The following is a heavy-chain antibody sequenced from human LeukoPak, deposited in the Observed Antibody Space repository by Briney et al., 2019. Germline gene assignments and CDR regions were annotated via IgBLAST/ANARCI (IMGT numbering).Heavy chain of an antibody. CDR2: IIPIFGTA. Sequence: ASVKVSCKASGGTFSSYAISWVRQAPGQGLEWMGGIIPIFGTANYAQKFQGRVTITTDESTSTAYMELSSLRSEDTAVYYCARVGGSEYSSSPQYYYYYYGMDVWGQGTTVTVSS. V-gene: IGHV1-69*05. CDR1: GGTFSSYA. J-gene: IGHJ6*02. D-gene: IGHD6-6*01. CDR3: ARVGGSEYSSSPQYYYYYYGMDV.